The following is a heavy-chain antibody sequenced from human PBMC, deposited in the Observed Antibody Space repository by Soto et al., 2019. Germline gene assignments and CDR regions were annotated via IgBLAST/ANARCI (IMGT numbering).Heavy chain of an antibody. J-gene: IGHJ6*02. D-gene: IGHD3-3*01. CDR2: IYYSGST. CDR1: GGSISSSSYY. CDR3: ARTKYYDFWSGYYTYYGMDV. Sequence: SETLSLTCTVSGGSISSSSYYWGWIRQPPGKGLEWIGSIYYSGSTYYNPSLKSRVTISVDTSKNRFSLKLSSVTAADTAVYYCARTKYYDFWSGYYTYYGMDVWGQGTTVTVSS. V-gene: IGHV4-39*01.